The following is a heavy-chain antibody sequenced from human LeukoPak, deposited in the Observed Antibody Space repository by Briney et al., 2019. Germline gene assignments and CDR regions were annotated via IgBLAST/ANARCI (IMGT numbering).Heavy chain of an antibody. CDR2: ITSSGSST. D-gene: IGHD3-9*01. J-gene: IGHJ4*02. Sequence: GGSLRLSCAASGFTFSSFGMNWVRQAPGKGLECVSHITSSGSSTDYGDSVKGRFTISRDNAKNSLFLEMNSLRVEDTAVYYCASALNKYYDTLTAYRYWGQGTRVTASS. CDR1: GFTFSSFG. V-gene: IGHV3-48*04. CDR3: ASALNKYYDTLTAYRY.